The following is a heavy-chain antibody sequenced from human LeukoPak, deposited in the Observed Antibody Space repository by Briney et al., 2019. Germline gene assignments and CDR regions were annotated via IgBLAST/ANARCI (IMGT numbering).Heavy chain of an antibody. CDR2: ISSSSSYI. CDR1: GFTFSSYS. D-gene: IGHD1-26*01. CDR3: ASSIVGATLNWFDP. Sequence: GGSLRRSCSASGFTFSSYSMNWVRQAPGKGLEWVSSISSSSSYIYYADSVKGRFTISRDNAKNSLYLQMNSLRAEDTAVYYCASSIVGATLNWFDPWGQGTLVTVSS. V-gene: IGHV3-21*01. J-gene: IGHJ5*02.